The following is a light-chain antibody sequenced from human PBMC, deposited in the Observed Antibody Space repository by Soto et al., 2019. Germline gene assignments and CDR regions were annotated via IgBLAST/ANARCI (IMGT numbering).Light chain of an antibody. CDR2: DAS. CDR3: QQYGSSRRT. V-gene: IGKV3-20*01. Sequence: EVVLTQSPATLSLSPGERATLSCRASLNISNYLAWYQQKPGQAPRLLIYDASSRATGIPYRFSGSASGTEFTLTISRLEPEDFAVYYCQQYGSSRRTFGQGTKVEIK. CDR1: LNISNY. J-gene: IGKJ1*01.